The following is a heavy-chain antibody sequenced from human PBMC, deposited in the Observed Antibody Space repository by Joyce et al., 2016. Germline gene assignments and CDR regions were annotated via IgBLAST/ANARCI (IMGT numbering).Heavy chain of an antibody. CDR1: GFDFNKCG. D-gene: IGHD3-10*01. CDR2: ISFDGSHK. CDR3: AKDQGNYLGSGTWPDY. V-gene: IGHV3-30*09. J-gene: IGHJ4*02. Sequence: QVQLVESGGRMVRPGNSLRISCGASGFDFNKCGLHWLRQAPGRGLEWLAVISFDGSHKYYADSVKGRFAVSRDNSRNTVYLQMNNVRHDDTALYYCAKDQGNYLGSGTWPDYWGQGTLVVVSS.